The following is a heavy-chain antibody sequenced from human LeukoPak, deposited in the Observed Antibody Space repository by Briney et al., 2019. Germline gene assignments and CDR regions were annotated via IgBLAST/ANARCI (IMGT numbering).Heavy chain of an antibody. Sequence: ASVKVSCKASGDTFSSYAISWVRQAPGQGLEWMGGIIPIFGTANYAQKFQGRVTITADESTSTAYMELSSLRSEDTAVYYCARAYYYGSGSWDYWGQGTLVTVSS. CDR1: GDTFSSYA. D-gene: IGHD3-10*01. CDR2: IIPIFGTA. J-gene: IGHJ4*02. V-gene: IGHV1-69*13. CDR3: ARAYYYGSGSWDY.